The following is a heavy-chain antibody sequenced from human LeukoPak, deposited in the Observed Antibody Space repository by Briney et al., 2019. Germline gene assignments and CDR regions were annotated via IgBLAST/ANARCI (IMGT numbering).Heavy chain of an antibody. CDR1: GGTFSSYA. Sequence: GASVKVSCKASGGTFSSYAISWVRQAPGQGLEWMGGIIPIFGTANYAQKFQGRVTITADESTSTAYMELSSLRSEDTAVYYCAREAYDSSGYRNYYFDYWGQGTLVTVSS. CDR2: IIPIFGTA. J-gene: IGHJ4*02. CDR3: AREAYDSSGYRNYYFDY. V-gene: IGHV1-69*13. D-gene: IGHD3-22*01.